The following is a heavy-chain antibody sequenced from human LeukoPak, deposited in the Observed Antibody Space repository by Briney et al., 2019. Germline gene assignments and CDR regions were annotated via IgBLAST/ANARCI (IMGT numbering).Heavy chain of an antibody. V-gene: IGHV3-23*01. Sequence: PGGSLRLSCAASGFTFSSYAMSWVRQAPGKGLEWVSAISGSGGSTYYADSVKGRFTISRGNSKNTLYLQMNSLRAEDTAVYYCAKVGQLVRYYYYGMDVWGQGTTVTVSS. CDR3: AKVGQLVRYYYYGMDV. CDR1: GFTFSSYA. J-gene: IGHJ6*02. D-gene: IGHD6-6*01. CDR2: ISGSGGST.